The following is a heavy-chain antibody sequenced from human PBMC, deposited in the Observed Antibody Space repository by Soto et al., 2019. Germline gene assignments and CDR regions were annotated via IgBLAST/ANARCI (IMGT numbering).Heavy chain of an antibody. V-gene: IGHV1-69*02. D-gene: IGHD6-6*01. CDR2: IIPILGIA. Sequence: QVQLVQSGAEVKKPGSSVKVSCKASGGTFSSYTISWVRQAPGQGLEWMGRIIPILGIANYAQKFQGRVTITADKSTSTAYMELSSLRSEDTAVYYCASSLDYSSSSLDYWGQGTLVTVSS. J-gene: IGHJ4*02. CDR3: ASSLDYSSSSLDY. CDR1: GGTFSSYT.